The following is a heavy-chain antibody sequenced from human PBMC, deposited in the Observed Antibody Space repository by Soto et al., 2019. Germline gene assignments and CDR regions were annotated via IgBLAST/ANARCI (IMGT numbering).Heavy chain of an antibody. J-gene: IGHJ6*02. CDR2: IYYSGST. D-gene: IGHD3-22*01. V-gene: IGHV4-30-4*01. CDR1: GGSISSGDYY. CDR3: ARGRSDSSGYYVGYGMDV. Sequence: SETLSLTCTVSGGSISSGDYYWSWIRQPPGKGLEWIGYIYYSGSTYYNPSLKSRVTISVDTSKNQFSLKLSSVTAADTAVYYCARGRSDSSGYYVGYGMDVWGQGTTVTVSS.